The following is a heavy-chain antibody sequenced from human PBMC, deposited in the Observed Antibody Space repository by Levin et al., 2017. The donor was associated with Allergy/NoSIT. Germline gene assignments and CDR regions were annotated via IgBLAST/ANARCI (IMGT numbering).Heavy chain of an antibody. V-gene: IGHV4-31*03. Sequence: SETLSLTCTVSGGSISSSTYYWSWIRQHPGKGLEWIGHTYYSGSTYYNPSLKSRVTISVDTSKNQFSLKLSSVSAADTAVYYCARISVTSRYFDLWGRGTLVTVSS. CDR2: TYYSGST. J-gene: IGHJ2*01. CDR1: GGSISSSTYY. D-gene: IGHD4-17*01. CDR3: ARISVTSRYFDL.